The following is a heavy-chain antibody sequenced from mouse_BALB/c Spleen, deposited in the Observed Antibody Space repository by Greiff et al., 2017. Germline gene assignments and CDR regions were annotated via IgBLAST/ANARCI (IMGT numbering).Heavy chain of an antibody. CDR2: INPYNGDT. CDR3: ARWGTVVNY. D-gene: IGHD1-1*01. CDR1: GYSFTGYF. Sequence: EVQLQQSGPELVKPGASVKISCKASGYSFTGYFMNWVMQSHGKSLEWIGRINPYNGDTFYNQKFKGKATLTVDKSSSTAHMELPSLASEDSAVYYCARWGTVVNYWGQGTTLTVSS. V-gene: IGHV1-20*02. J-gene: IGHJ2*01.